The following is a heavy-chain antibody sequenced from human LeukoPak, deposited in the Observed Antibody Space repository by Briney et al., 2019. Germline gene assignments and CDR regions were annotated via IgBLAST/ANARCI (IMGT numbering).Heavy chain of an antibody. CDR3: ARDREHTNFFYGMDV. CDR1: GFTFTNYA. J-gene: IGHJ6*02. CDR2: LSGGGINT. D-gene: IGHD1/OR15-1a*01. Sequence: GGSLRLSCAASGFTFTNYAMSWVRQAPGKGLEWVSTLSGGGINTYYADSVKGRFTISRDTSSNTLYLQMNSLGAEDTAVYYCARDREHTNFFYGMDVWGQGTTVTVSS. V-gene: IGHV3-23*01.